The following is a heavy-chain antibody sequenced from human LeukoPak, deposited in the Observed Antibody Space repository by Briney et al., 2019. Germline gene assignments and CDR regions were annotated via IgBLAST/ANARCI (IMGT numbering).Heavy chain of an antibody. CDR3: ASFFEWELPLY. CDR1: GFTFRNYG. V-gene: IGHV3-30*02. CDR2: IRSDGSDK. Sequence: GGSLRLSCAASGFTFRNYGMHWVRRTPGKGLEWVAFIRSDGSDKYYADSVKGRFTISRDNAKNSLYLQMNSLRAEDTALYYCASFFEWELPLYWGQGTLVTVSS. J-gene: IGHJ4*02. D-gene: IGHD1-26*01.